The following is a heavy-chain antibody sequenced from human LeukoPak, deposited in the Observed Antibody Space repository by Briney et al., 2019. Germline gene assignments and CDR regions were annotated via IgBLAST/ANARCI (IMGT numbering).Heavy chain of an antibody. Sequence: TGGSLRLSCAASGFTFSSNWMSWVRQAPGKGLEWVANIKEDGSEKYYVDSVKGRFTISRDNAKNSLYLQMNSLRAEDTAVYYCASTQWLVRRYYYYMDVWGKGTTVTVSS. J-gene: IGHJ6*03. D-gene: IGHD6-19*01. V-gene: IGHV3-7*01. CDR1: GFTFSSNW. CDR3: ASTQWLVRRYYYYMDV. CDR2: IKEDGSEK.